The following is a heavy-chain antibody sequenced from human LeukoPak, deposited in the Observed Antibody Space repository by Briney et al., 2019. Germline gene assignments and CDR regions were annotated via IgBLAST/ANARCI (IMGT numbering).Heavy chain of an antibody. J-gene: IGHJ5*02. CDR1: GGSLSSSSYY. CDR2: IYYSGST. Sequence: SETLSLTCTVSGGSLSSSSYYWGWIRQPPGKGLEWIGSIYYSGSTYYNPSLKSRVTISVDTSKNQFSLKLSSVTAADTAVYYCARDKSYYDSSGHNWFDPWGQGTLVTVSS. V-gene: IGHV4-39*07. D-gene: IGHD3-22*01. CDR3: ARDKSYYDSSGHNWFDP.